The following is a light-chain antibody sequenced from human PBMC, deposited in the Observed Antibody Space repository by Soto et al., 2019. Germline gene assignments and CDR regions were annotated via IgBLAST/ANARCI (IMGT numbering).Light chain of an antibody. Sequence: QSALTQPASVSGSPGQSITISCTGTSSDVGGYNYVSWYQQHPGKAPKLMIYDVSNRPSGVSNRFSGSKSGNTAFLTISGLQAEDEAAYYCSSYTSSSTPYVFGTGTKLTVL. CDR2: DVS. CDR3: SSYTSSSTPYV. V-gene: IGLV2-14*01. J-gene: IGLJ1*01. CDR1: SSDVGGYNY.